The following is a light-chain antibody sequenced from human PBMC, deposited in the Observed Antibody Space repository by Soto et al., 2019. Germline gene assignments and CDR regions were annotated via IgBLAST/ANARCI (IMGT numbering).Light chain of an antibody. Sequence: QSVLTQPPSVSAAPGQKVTISCSGSSSNIGGNSVSWYQQLPGTAPKLLIYDDNKRPSGIPDRFSGSKSGTSATLGITGFQTGDEADYYCGSWDSTLSAYVFGNATKVT. J-gene: IGLJ1*01. CDR2: DDN. V-gene: IGLV1-51*01. CDR3: GSWDSTLSAYV. CDR1: SSNIGGNS.